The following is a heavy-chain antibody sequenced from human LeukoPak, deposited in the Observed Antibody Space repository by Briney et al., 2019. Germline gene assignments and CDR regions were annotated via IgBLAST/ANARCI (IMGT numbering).Heavy chain of an antibody. CDR1: GGSISGYY. Sequence: SETLSLTCTASGGSISGYYWSWIRQRPGKGLECVGYTFYSGSTNYNPSLKSRVIISVDTSKNQFSLKLSSVTAADTAVYYCARARYYYDSSGYLYFDYWGQGTLVTVSS. CDR2: TFYSGST. J-gene: IGHJ4*02. D-gene: IGHD3-22*01. CDR3: ARARYYYDSSGYLYFDY. V-gene: IGHV4-59*01.